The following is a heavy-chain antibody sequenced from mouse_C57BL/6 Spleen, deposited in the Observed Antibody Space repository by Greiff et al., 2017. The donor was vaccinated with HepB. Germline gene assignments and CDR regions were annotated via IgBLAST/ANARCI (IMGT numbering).Heavy chain of an antibody. J-gene: IGHJ3*01. CDR1: GFTFSSYA. V-gene: IGHV5-4*01. CDR2: ISDGGSYT. Sequence: EVKLMESGGGLVKPGGSLKLSCAASGFTFSSYAMSWVRQTPEKRLEWVATISDGGSYTYYPDNVTGRFTISSDNAKNNLYLQMSHLKSEDTAMYYCARDYDYDDGFAYWGQGTLVTVSA. D-gene: IGHD2-4*01. CDR3: ARDYDYDDGFAY.